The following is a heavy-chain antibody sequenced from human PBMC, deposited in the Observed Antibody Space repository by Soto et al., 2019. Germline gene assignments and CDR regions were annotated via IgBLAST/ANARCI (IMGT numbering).Heavy chain of an antibody. D-gene: IGHD3-10*01. J-gene: IGHJ4*02. Sequence: GESLKISCAASGFTFSSYSMNWVRQAPGKGLEWVSSISSSSSYIYYADSVKGRFTISRDNAKNSLYLQMNSLRAEDTAVYYCATAYGELSFDYWGQGTLVTVSS. V-gene: IGHV3-21*01. CDR2: ISSSSSYI. CDR3: ATAYGELSFDY. CDR1: GFTFSSYS.